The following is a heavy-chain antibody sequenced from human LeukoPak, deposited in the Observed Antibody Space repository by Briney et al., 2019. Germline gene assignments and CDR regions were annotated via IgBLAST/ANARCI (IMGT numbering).Heavy chain of an antibody. Sequence: SETLSLTCTVSGGSISRYYWSWIRQPPGKGLEWIGYMSSSGSTNYNPSLKSRVTISVDTSKNQFSLKLSSVTAADTAVYYCARLGPYGDDTYYMDVWGKGTTVTVYS. V-gene: IGHV4-4*09. D-gene: IGHD4-17*01. CDR1: GGSISRYY. CDR3: ARLGPYGDDTYYMDV. CDR2: MSSSGST. J-gene: IGHJ6*03.